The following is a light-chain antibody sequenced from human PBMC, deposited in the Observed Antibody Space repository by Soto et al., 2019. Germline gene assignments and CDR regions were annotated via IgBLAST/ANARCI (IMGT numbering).Light chain of an antibody. J-gene: IGKJ1*01. Sequence: EIVMTQSPATLSVSPGERATLSCRASQSVSSNLAWYQQKPGQAPRLLIYGASTRATGIPARFSGSGSGTEFTLTISSLQSEDFAVYYCQQYNNWPPWTFGQGTXXXIK. V-gene: IGKV3-15*01. CDR3: QQYNNWPPWT. CDR1: QSVSSN. CDR2: GAS.